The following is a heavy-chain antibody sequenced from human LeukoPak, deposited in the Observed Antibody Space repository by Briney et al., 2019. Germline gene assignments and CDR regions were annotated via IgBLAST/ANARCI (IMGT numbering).Heavy chain of an antibody. CDR1: RFTFSYFA. V-gene: IGHV3-30*18. CDR2: LSDDGSNK. D-gene: IGHD6-13*01. CDR3: AKDPHSSSWYYFDS. J-gene: IGHJ4*02. Sequence: PGGSLRLSCAASRFTFSYFAMHWVRQAPGKGLEWVAVLSDDGSNKFYADSVKGRFTISRDNSKNTLYPQMNSLRAEDTAFYYCAKDPHSSSWYYFDSWGQGTLVTVSS.